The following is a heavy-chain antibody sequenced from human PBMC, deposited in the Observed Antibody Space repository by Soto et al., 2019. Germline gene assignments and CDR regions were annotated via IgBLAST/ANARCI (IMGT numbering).Heavy chain of an antibody. Sequence: ASVKVSCKASGYTFTSYAMHWVRQAPGQRLEWMGWINAGNGNTKYSQKFQGRVTITRDTSASTAYMELSSLRSEDTAVYYCARGRQEASPALTYYYYMDVWGKGTTVTVSS. J-gene: IGHJ6*03. CDR3: ARGRQEASPALTYYYYMDV. V-gene: IGHV1-3*01. D-gene: IGHD1-26*01. CDR2: INAGNGNT. CDR1: GYTFTSYA.